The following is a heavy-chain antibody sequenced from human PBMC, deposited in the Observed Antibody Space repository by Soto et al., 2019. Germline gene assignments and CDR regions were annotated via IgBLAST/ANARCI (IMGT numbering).Heavy chain of an antibody. CDR3: ARQIYDSDTGPNFQYYFDS. V-gene: IGHV5-10-1*03. Sequence: EVRLEQSGAEVKKSGESLTISCKGSGYSFAGYWITWVRQKPGKGLEWMGRIDPSDSQTYYSPSFRGHVTISVTKSITTVFLLWSSLRASDTAMYYCARQIYDSDTGPNFQYYFDSWGQGTPATVSS. D-gene: IGHD3-22*01. J-gene: IGHJ4*02. CDR1: GYSFAGYW. CDR2: IDPSDSQT.